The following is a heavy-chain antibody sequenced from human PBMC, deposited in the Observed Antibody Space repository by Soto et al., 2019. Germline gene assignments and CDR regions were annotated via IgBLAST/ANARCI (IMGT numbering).Heavy chain of an antibody. J-gene: IGHJ6*02. CDR2: IIPIFGTA. V-gene: IGHV1-69*13. Sequence: AASVKVSCKASGVTFSSYAISWVRQAPGQGLEWMGGIIPIFGTANYAQKFQGRVTITADESTSTAYMELSSLRSEDTAVYYCARVFWQLVQLDGMDVWGQGTTVTVSS. D-gene: IGHD6-6*01. CDR3: ARVFWQLVQLDGMDV. CDR1: GVTFSSYA.